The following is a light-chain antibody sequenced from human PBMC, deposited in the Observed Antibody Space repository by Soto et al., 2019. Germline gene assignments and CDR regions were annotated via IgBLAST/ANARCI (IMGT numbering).Light chain of an antibody. Sequence: QSALAQPPSVSGSPGQSVTISCTGTSTDFVSYNRVSWYQQPPGTAPKLIIYEASNRPSGVPDRFSGSKPGNTASLTISGLQAADEADYYCSLYTSENTDVFGTGTKVTVL. CDR1: STDFVSYNR. J-gene: IGLJ1*01. CDR3: SLYTSENTDV. CDR2: EAS. V-gene: IGLV2-18*01.